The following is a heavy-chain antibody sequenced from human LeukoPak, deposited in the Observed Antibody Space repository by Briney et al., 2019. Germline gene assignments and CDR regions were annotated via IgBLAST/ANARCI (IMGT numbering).Heavy chain of an antibody. D-gene: IGHD6-13*01. CDR3: ASDIAAAGTNWFDP. CDR2: IYYSGST. CDR1: GGSVSSGSYY. V-gene: IGHV4-61*01. J-gene: IGHJ5*02. Sequence: SETLSLTCTVSGGSVSSGSYYWSWLRQPPGKGLEWIGYIYYSGSTNYNPSLKSRVTISVDTSKNQFSLKLSSVTAADTAVYYCASDIAAAGTNWFDPWGQGTLVTVSS.